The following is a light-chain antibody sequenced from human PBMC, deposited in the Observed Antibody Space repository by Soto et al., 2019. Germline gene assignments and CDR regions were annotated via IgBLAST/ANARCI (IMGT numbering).Light chain of an antibody. CDR3: QQYNSWPPIT. CDR1: QSVSSN. Sequence: EIVMTQSPATLSVSPGERATLSCRASQSVSSNLAWYQQKPGQAPRLLIYGASTRATGIPARFSGSGSGTEFPLTISSLQSEDFAVYYCQQYNSWPPITFGQGTRLEIK. V-gene: IGKV3-15*01. CDR2: GAS. J-gene: IGKJ5*01.